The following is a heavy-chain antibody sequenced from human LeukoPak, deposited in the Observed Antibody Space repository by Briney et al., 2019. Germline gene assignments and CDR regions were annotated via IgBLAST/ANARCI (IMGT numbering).Heavy chain of an antibody. J-gene: IGHJ6*02. CDR2: IWYDGSNK. CDR3: ARAHSYGYYGMDV. V-gene: IGHV3-33*01. CDR1: GFTFSSYG. Sequence: GGSLRLSCAASGFTFSSYGMHWVRQAPGKGLEWVAVIWYDGSNKYYADSVKGRFTISRDNSKNTLYLQMNSLRAEDTAVYYCARAHSYGYYGMDVWGQGTTVTVSS. D-gene: IGHD5-18*01.